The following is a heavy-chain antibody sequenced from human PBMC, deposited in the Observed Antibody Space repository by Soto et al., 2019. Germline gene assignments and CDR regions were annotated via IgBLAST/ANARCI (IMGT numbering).Heavy chain of an antibody. CDR2: IYYSGST. D-gene: IGHD3-9*01. V-gene: IGHV4-59*01. CDR1: GGSISSYY. J-gene: IGHJ4*02. Sequence: PSETLSLTCTVSGGSISSYYWSWIRQPPGKGLEWIGYIYYSGSTNYNPSLKSRVTISVDTSKNQFSLKLSSVTAADTAVYYCARDDGYFDWLYWGQGTLVTVSS. CDR3: ARDDGYFDWLY.